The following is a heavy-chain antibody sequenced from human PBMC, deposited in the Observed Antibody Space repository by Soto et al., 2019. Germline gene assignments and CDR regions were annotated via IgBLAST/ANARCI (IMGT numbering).Heavy chain of an antibody. CDR1: GGTGSSCNW. Sequence: SKTLSLTCIASGGTGSSCNWWSWVRQPPGKGLEWIGEIYHSGSTTYNPSLKSRATISVDKSENQFSLRLKSVTAADTAVYYCASVGSGYDNSGYYLPWGPGTLVTVSS. D-gene: IGHD3-22*01. J-gene: IGHJ5*02. V-gene: IGHV4-4*02. CDR3: ASVGSGYDNSGYYLP. CDR2: IYHSGST.